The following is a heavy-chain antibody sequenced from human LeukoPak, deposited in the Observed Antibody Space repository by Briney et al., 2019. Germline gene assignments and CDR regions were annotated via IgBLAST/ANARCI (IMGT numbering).Heavy chain of an antibody. CDR1: GFTFSNYG. D-gene: IGHD2-2*01. J-gene: IGHJ6*03. CDR3: AKRSSSTRSYYYYMDV. CDR2: IRYDGSDK. Sequence: GGSLRLSYAASGFTFSNYGMHWVRQAPGKGLEWVAFIRYDGSDKYYTDSVKGRFTISRDNSKNTLYLQMNSLRAEDTAVYYCAKRSSSTRSYYYYMDVWGKGTTVTVS. V-gene: IGHV3-30*02.